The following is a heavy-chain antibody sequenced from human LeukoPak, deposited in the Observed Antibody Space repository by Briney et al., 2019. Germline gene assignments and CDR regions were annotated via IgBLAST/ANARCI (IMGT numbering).Heavy chain of an antibody. D-gene: IGHD4-23*01. CDR2: INPDGSVK. CDR1: GFRFDSW. J-gene: IGHJ2*01. V-gene: IGHV3-7*01. Sequence: GGSLRLSCAASGFRFDSWMSWVRQAPGEGLEWVANINPDGSVKYYVDSVKGRFTISRDNAKNSLYLQMNSLRAEDTAVYYCASNGGSFTWYFDLWGRGTLVTVSS. CDR3: ASNGGSFTWYFDL.